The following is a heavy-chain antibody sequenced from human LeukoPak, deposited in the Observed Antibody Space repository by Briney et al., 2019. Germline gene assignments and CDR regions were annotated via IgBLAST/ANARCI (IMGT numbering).Heavy chain of an antibody. D-gene: IGHD5-24*01. CDR2: ISWNSGSI. Sequence: GGSLRLSCAASGFTFDDYAMHWVRHAPGKGLEWVSGISWNSGSIGYVDSVKGRFTISRDNAKNTLYLQMNSLRAEDTALYYCAFIGRASRFQHWGQGTLVTVSS. CDR3: AFIGRASRFQH. CDR1: GFTFDDYA. V-gene: IGHV3-9*01. J-gene: IGHJ1*01.